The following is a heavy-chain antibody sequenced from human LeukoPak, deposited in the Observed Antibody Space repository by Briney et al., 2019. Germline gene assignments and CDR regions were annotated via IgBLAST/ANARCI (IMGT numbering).Heavy chain of an antibody. D-gene: IGHD2-15*01. Sequence: ASVKVSCKASGGTFSSYAISWVRQAPGQGLEWMGGIIPIFGTANYAQKFQGRVTITADESTSTAYMELSSLRSEDTAVYYYASPRVVDAFDIWGQGTMVTVSS. CDR2: IIPIFGTA. V-gene: IGHV1-69*13. CDR1: GGTFSSYA. J-gene: IGHJ3*02. CDR3: ASPRVVDAFDI.